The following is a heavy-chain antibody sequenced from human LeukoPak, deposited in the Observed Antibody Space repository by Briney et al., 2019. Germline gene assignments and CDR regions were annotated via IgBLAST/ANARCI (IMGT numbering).Heavy chain of an antibody. Sequence: SETLSLTCTVSGGYISSSSYYWGWIRQATGKGLEWIGSIYYSGSTYYNPSLKSRVTISVDTSKNQFSLKLSSVTAADTAVYYCARGRTSGPYNWNYWGGSWFDPWGQGTLVTVSS. D-gene: IGHD1-7*01. J-gene: IGHJ5*02. CDR3: ARGRTSGPYNWNYWGGSWFDP. CDR1: GGYISSSSYY. CDR2: IYYSGST. V-gene: IGHV4-39*07.